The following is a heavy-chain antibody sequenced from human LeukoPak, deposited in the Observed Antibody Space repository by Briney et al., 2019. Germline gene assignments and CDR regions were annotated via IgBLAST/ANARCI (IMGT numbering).Heavy chain of an antibody. V-gene: IGHV4-61*09. Sequence: SETLSLTCTVSGDSLTSGSRFWSWIRQPAGKGLEWIGHFYSSTRTTYNPSLESRVTISGDTAKNQFSLKLDSVTAADTAVYFCARCMSELDYGDYAYYYHMDVWGKGTTVTVSS. CDR3: ARCMSELDYGDYAYYYHMDV. D-gene: IGHD4-17*01. CDR1: GDSLTSGSRF. CDR2: FYSSTRT. J-gene: IGHJ6*04.